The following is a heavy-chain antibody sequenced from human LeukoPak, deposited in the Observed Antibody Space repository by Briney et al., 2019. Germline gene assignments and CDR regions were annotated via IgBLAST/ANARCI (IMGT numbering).Heavy chain of an antibody. CDR3: ARDEEAARLVPHALPAPKNDAFDI. Sequence: GGSLRLSCAASGFTFSSYWMSWVRQAPGKGLEWVSYISSSSSTIYYADSVKGRFTISRDNAKNSLYLQMNSLRAEDTAVYYCARDEEAARLVPHALPAPKNDAFDIWGQGTMVTVSS. CDR1: GFTFSSYW. CDR2: ISSSSSTI. V-gene: IGHV3-48*01. J-gene: IGHJ3*02. D-gene: IGHD6-6*01.